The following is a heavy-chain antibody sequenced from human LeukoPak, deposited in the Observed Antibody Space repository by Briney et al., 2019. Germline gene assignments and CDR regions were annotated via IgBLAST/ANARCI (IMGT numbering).Heavy chain of an antibody. CDR3: VKEQSSGNYSTADF. Sequence: PGTSLRLSCAASGFTLSSCGMHWVRQAPGKGLEWVAVITYDGITTYFDDSVKGRFTISRDTSKSMLYLQMNSLRPEDTAVYYCVKEQSSGNYSTADFWGQGTLVTVSS. CDR2: ITYDGITT. D-gene: IGHD3-10*01. J-gene: IGHJ4*02. CDR1: GFTLSSCG. V-gene: IGHV3-30*18.